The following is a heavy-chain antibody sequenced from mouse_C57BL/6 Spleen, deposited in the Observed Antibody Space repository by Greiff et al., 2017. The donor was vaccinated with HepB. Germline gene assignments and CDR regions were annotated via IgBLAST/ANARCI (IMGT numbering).Heavy chain of an antibody. V-gene: IGHV1-55*01. CDR2: IYPGSGST. Sequence: QVQLQQSGAELVKPGASVKMSCKASGYTFTSYWITWVKPRPGQGLEWIGDIYPGSGSTNYNEKFKSKATLTVDTSSSTAYMQLSSLTSEDSAVYYCARRGGLLLRFYYFDYWGQGTTLTVSS. D-gene: IGHD1-1*01. CDR3: ARRGGLLLRFYYFDY. CDR1: GYTFTSYW. J-gene: IGHJ2*01.